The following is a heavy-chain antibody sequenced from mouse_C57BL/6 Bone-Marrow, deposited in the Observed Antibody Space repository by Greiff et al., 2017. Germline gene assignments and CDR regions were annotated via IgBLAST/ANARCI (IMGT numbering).Heavy chain of an antibody. D-gene: IGHD2-3*01. V-gene: IGHV14-4*01. CDR3: THDGYPFAY. J-gene: IGHJ3*01. CDR2: IDPENGDT. CDR1: GFNIKDDY. Sequence: VQLQQSGAELVRPGASVKLSCTASGFNIKDDYMHWVKQRPEQGLEWIGWIDPENGDTEYASKFQGKATITADTSSNTAYLQLSSLTSEVTAGYYCTHDGYPFAYWGQGTLVTVSA.